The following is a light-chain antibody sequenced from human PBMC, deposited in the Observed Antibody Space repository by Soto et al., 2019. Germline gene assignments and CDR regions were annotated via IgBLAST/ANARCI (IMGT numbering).Light chain of an antibody. CDR3: QQSDSTPYT. J-gene: IGKJ2*01. V-gene: IGKV1-39*01. CDR2: AAS. Sequence: DIQMPQSPSSLSASVGDRVTINCRASQSISTFLNWYQQKPGQAPKVLISAASTLRSGVLSRFSGRGSGTDFTPTISSLEPEDFATYYCQQSDSTPYTFSQGTTLE. CDR1: QSISTF.